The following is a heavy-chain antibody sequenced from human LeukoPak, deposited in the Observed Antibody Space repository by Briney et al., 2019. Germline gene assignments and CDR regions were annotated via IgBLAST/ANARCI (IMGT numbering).Heavy chain of an antibody. CDR2: IRYDGSNK. Sequence: GGSLRLSCTASGYKFSRYAMHWVRQAPGKGLEWLAYIRYDGSNKNSADSVKGRFTVSRDNSKNSLYLQMSSLRADDTAVYFCAKGFAGGNWLQDTSFDLWGQGTMVTVSS. CDR1: GYKFSRYA. D-gene: IGHD5-24*01. CDR3: AKGFAGGNWLQDTSFDL. J-gene: IGHJ3*01. V-gene: IGHV3-30*02.